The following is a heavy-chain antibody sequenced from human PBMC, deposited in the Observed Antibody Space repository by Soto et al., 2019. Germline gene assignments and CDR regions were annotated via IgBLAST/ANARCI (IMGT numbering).Heavy chain of an antibody. Sequence: QITLKESGPTLVKPTQTLTLTCTFSGFSLSTGGMSVAWIRQPPGKALEWLSVIYWDDDKRYSPSLKTRLTIAKDTSKNQVVLKMTNMDPLDTATYYCAHNRGDGDYFHYWGQGTLVSVSS. D-gene: IGHD3-16*01. CDR1: GFSLSTGGMS. CDR2: IYWDDDK. J-gene: IGHJ4*02. CDR3: AHNRGDGDYFHY. V-gene: IGHV2-5*02.